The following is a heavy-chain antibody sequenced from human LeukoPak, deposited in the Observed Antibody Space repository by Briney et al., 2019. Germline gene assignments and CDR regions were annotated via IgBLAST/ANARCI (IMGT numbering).Heavy chain of an antibody. J-gene: IGHJ3*02. V-gene: IGHV3-11*01. CDR2: ISSSGSTI. D-gene: IGHD5-12*01. Sequence: GGSLRLSCAASGFTFSDYYMSWIRQAPGKGLEWVSYISSSGSTIYYADSVKGRFTISRDNAKNSLYLQMNSLRAEDTAVYYCAKDGKLYSGYDYDAFDIWGQGTMVTVSS. CDR1: GFTFSDYY. CDR3: AKDGKLYSGYDYDAFDI.